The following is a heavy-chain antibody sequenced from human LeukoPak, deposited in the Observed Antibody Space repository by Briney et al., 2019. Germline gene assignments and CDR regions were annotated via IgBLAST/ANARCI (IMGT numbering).Heavy chain of an antibody. D-gene: IGHD1-26*01. V-gene: IGHV6-1*01. CDR2: TYYRSKWYN. Sequence: SHTLSLTCAISGDSVSSNSATWDWIRQSPSRGLEWLGRTYYRSKWYNDYAVSVKSRITINPDTSKNQFSLHLNSVTPEDTAVYYCARVGRSGTDYEYWGQGTLVTVSS. CDR3: ARVGRSGTDYEY. CDR1: GDSVSSNSAT. J-gene: IGHJ4*02.